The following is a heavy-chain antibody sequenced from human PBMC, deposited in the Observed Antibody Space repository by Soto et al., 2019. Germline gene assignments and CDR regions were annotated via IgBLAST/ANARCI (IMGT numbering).Heavy chain of an antibody. V-gene: IGHV3-30*18. J-gene: IGHJ1*01. CDR3: AKDPEYSGSYLLGGYFQH. CDR1: GFTFSSYG. Sequence: QVQLVESGGGVVQPGRSLRLSCAASGFTFSSYGMHWVRQAPGKGLEWVAGISYDGSNKYYADSLEGRVTISRDNSKNTLYLQMNSLRAEDPAVYYCAKDPEYSGSYLLGGYFQHCGQGTLVTVSS. D-gene: IGHD1-26*01. CDR2: ISYDGSNK.